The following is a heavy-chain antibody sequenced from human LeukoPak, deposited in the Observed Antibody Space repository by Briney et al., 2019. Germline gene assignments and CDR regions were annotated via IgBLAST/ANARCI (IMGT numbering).Heavy chain of an antibody. D-gene: IGHD1-26*01. CDR3: ARDPYSGSYGNYYYYFMDV. J-gene: IGHJ6*03. Sequence: PGGSLRLSCAASGFTFSNYNMNWVRQAPGKTMEWVSSITSSGTYIFYADSVRGRFTISRDNAKNSLYLQMDSLGPEDTAVYYCARDPYSGSYGNYYYYFMDVWGKGTTVTISS. CDR1: GFTFSNYN. V-gene: IGHV3-21*01. CDR2: ITSSGTYI.